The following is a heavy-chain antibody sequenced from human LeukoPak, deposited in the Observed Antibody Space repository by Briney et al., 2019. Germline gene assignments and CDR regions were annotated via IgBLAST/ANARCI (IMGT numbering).Heavy chain of an antibody. CDR3: ARAGYCSGGSCYGSDY. Sequence: AGSMRLSCAASGFTSSSYGMHWVSQAPRKWLEWVAAIWYDGSIQYYADSVKGRFTISRDNSKNTLYLQMDSLRAEDTAVYYCARAGYCSGGSCYGSDYWGQGTLVTVSS. CDR1: GFTSSSYG. V-gene: IGHV3-33*01. D-gene: IGHD2-15*01. CDR2: IWYDGSIQ. J-gene: IGHJ4*02.